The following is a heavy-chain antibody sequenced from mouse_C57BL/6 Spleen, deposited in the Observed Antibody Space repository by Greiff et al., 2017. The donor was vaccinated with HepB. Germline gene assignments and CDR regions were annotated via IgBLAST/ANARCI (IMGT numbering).Heavy chain of an antibody. CDR2: IYPGDGDT. CDR3: AREGITTAYYAMDY. D-gene: IGHD1-1*01. V-gene: IGHV1-82*01. J-gene: IGHJ4*01. CDR1: GYAFSSSW. Sequence: QVQLKQSGPELVKPGASVKISCKASGYAFSSSWMNWVKQRPGKGLEWIGRIYPGDGDTNYNGKFKGKATLTADKSSSTAYMQLSSLTSEDSAVYFCAREGITTAYYAMDYWGQGTSVTVSS.